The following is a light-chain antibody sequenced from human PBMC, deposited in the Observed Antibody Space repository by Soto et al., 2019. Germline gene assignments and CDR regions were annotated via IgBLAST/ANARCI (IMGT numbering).Light chain of an antibody. J-gene: IGKJ4*01. CDR1: QDIAIY. CDR2: AAS. CDR3: QQLRMYPST. Sequence: IQLTQSPSSLSASVGDRVTITCRASQDIAIYLAWYQQKPGEAPKLLIYAASTLYGGVPSRFSGSGSGTDFALTITSLQADAFATSYCQQLRMYPSTFGGGTKVDIK. V-gene: IGKV1-9*01.